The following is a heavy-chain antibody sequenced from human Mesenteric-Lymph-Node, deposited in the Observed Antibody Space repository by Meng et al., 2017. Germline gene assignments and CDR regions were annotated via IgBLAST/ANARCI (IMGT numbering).Heavy chain of an antibody. D-gene: IGHD3-3*01. CDR1: GYSISSGYY. Sequence: QTRSLTCAVSGYSISSGYYWGWIRQPPGKGLEWIGSIYHSGSTYYNPSLKSRVTISVDTSKNQFSLKLSSVTAADTAVYYCARDPPSFGVVYIAGGMDVWGQGTMVTVSS. J-gene: IGHJ6*02. V-gene: IGHV4-38-2*02. CDR2: IYHSGST. CDR3: ARDPPSFGVVYIAGGMDV.